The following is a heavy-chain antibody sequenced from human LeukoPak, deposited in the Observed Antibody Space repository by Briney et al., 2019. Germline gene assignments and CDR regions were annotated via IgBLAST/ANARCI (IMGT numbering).Heavy chain of an antibody. CDR1: GGSISSYY. V-gene: IGHV4-59*12. CDR2: IYYSGST. D-gene: IGHD2-2*01. Sequence: KPSETLSLTCTVSGGSISSYYWSWIRQTPGKGLEWNGYIYYSGSTNYNPSLKSRVTISVDTSKNQFSLKLSSVTAADTAVYYCARGQSGYCSSTSCQQPNLPFDYGGQGTLVTVSS. CDR3: ARGQSGYCSSTSCQQPNLPFDY. J-gene: IGHJ4*02.